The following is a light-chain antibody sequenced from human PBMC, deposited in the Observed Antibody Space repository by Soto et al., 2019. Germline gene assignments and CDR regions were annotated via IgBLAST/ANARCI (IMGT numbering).Light chain of an antibody. J-gene: IGKJ4*01. V-gene: IGKV1-12*01. CDR1: QDIRSW. CDR3: QQTYSDIS. Sequence: DIQMTQSPSSVSASVGDRVTITCRASQDIRSWLAWYQQKPGRAPNLLISTASTLQSGVPSRFSGSGSGTDFTLTISSLQPEDFASYHCQQTYSDISFGGGTKV. CDR2: TAS.